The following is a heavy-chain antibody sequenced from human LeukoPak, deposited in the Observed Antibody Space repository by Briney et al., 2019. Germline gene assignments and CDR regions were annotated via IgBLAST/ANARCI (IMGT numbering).Heavy chain of an antibody. CDR1: GGSLTSYY. V-gene: IGHV4-59*01. J-gene: IGHJ4*02. CDR3: AGASLLLWFGELPDY. Sequence: SETLSLTCTVSGGSLTSYYWSWIRQPPGKGLEWIGYIYYSGSTNYNPPLKSRVTISLDTSTNQFSLKLSSVTAADTAVYYCAGASLLLWFGELPDYWGQGTLVTVSS. D-gene: IGHD3-10*01. CDR2: IYYSGST.